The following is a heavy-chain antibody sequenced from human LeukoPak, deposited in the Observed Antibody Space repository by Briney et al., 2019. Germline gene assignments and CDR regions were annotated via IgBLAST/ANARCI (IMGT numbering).Heavy chain of an antibody. V-gene: IGHV3-30*18. Sequence: GRSLRLSCAASGFTFSSYGMHWVRQAPGKGLEWVAVISYDGSNKYYADSVKGRFTISRDNSKNTLYLQMNSLRAEDTAVYYCAKQLGYCSDGSCYFPYWGQGTLVTVSS. CDR3: AKQLGYCSDGSCYFPY. CDR1: GFTFSSYG. D-gene: IGHD2-15*01. CDR2: ISYDGSNK. J-gene: IGHJ4*02.